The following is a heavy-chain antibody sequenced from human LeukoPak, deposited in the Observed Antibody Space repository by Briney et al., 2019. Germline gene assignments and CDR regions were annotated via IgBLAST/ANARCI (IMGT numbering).Heavy chain of an antibody. D-gene: IGHD4-17*01. V-gene: IGHV4-59*01. CDR2: ISYSGTT. CDR3: ARAPPPVTPYYFYFMDV. CDR1: GGYISSYY. Sequence: PSETLSLICSVSGGYISSYYWTWIRQPPGKGLECIGYISYSGTTNYNPSLKSRVSISMDTSKNQVSLKLTSVTAADTAVYYCARAPPPVTPYYFYFMDVWGEGTTVTISS. J-gene: IGHJ6*03.